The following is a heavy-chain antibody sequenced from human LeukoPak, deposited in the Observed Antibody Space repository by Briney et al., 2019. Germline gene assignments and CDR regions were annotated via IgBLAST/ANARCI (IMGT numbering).Heavy chain of an antibody. CDR1: GTSISSNY. V-gene: IGHV4-59*01. D-gene: IGHD1-14*01. CDR2: ISYIGST. CDR3: AREIRKYYFDY. Sequence: SETLSLTCSVSGTSISSNYWSWIRQPPGKGLEWIGYISYIGSTNYNPSLKSRVTISVDTSKNQLSLKLSSVTTADTAVYYCAREIRKYYFDYWGQGTLVTVSS. J-gene: IGHJ4*02.